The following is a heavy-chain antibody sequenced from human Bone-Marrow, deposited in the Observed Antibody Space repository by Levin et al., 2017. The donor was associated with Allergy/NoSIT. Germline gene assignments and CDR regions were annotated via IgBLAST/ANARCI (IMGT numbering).Heavy chain of an antibody. J-gene: IGHJ4*02. V-gene: IGHV3-11*01. CDR2: ISSSGSTI. Sequence: LSLTCAASGFTFSDSYMSWIRQAPGKGLEWVSYISSSGSTIYYADSVKGRFTISRDNAKNSLYLQMNSLRAEDTAVYYCARRQGRQQLTDYWGQGTLVTVSS. CDR3: ARRQGRQQLTDY. CDR1: GFTFSDSY. D-gene: IGHD6-13*01.